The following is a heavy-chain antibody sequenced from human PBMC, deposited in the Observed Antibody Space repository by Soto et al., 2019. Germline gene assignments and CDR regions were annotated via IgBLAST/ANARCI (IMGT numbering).Heavy chain of an antibody. CDR3: ARDWTVGAFDI. CDR2: IIPIFGTA. J-gene: IGHJ3*02. V-gene: IGHV1-69*13. Sequence: ASVKVSCKASGGTFSSYATSWVRQAPGQGLEWMGGIIPIFGTANYAQKFQGRVTITADESTSTAYMELSSLRSEDTAVYYCARDWTVGAFDIWGQGTMVTVSS. CDR1: GGTFSSYA. D-gene: IGHD3-10*01.